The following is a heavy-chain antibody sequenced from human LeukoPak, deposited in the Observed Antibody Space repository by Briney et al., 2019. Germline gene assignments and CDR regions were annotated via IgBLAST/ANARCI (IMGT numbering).Heavy chain of an antibody. CDR3: ARQYSSSSITWFDP. CDR1: GFIFSSYE. Sequence: GGSLRLSCVGSGFIFSSYEMNRVRQVPGKGLEWVSHISSSGITIYYRDSVKGRFTISRDNAKNSLYLQMNSLRVDDTAVYYCARQYSSSSITWFDPWGQGTLVTVSS. D-gene: IGHD6-19*01. J-gene: IGHJ5*02. CDR2: ISSSGITI. V-gene: IGHV3-48*03.